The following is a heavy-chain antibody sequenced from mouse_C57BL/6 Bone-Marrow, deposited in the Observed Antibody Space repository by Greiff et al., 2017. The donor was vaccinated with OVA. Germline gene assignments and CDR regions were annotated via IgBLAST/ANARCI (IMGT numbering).Heavy chain of an antibody. CDR2: INSDGGST. Sequence: EVKLMESGGGLVQPGESLKLSCESNEYEFPSHDMSWVRQTPEQRLELVAAINSDGGSTYYPDTMERRFIISRDNTKKTLYLQMSSLRSEDTALYYGARLNSNRYFDVWGTGTTVTVSS. J-gene: IGHJ1*03. V-gene: IGHV5-2*01. CDR3: ARLNSNRYFDV. CDR1: EYEFPSHD. D-gene: IGHD2-5*01.